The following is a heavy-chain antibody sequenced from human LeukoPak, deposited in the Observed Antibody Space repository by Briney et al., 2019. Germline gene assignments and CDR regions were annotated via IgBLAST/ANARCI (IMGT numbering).Heavy chain of an antibody. CDR1: GFTFSSYS. CDR2: ISSGSSYI. CDR3: ARDWGYYDSSGYYYPYYFDY. V-gene: IGHV3-21*03. Sequence: PGGSLRLSCAASGFTFSSYSMNWVRQAPGKGLEWVSSISSGSSYIYYADSVKGRFTISGDNAKNSLYLQMNSLRAEDTAVYYCARDWGYYDSSGYYYPYYFDYWGQGTLVTVSS. D-gene: IGHD3-22*01. J-gene: IGHJ4*02.